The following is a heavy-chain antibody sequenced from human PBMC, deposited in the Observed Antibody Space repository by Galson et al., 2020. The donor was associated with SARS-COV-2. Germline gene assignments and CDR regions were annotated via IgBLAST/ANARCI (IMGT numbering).Heavy chain of an antibody. V-gene: IGHV2-5*01. CDR3: AQRQTYDSVTGYYIY. J-gene: IGHJ4*02. CDR1: GFPLSTSGVG. D-gene: IGHD3-9*01. CDR2: IYWNADK. Sequence: SGPTLVKPTQPLTLTCTFSGFPLSTSGVGVGWIRQPPGKALEWLALIYWNADKRYSPSLKSRLTITKDTSKNQVVLTMTNMDPVDTATYYGAQRQTYDSVTGYYIYWGQGTLVTVSS.